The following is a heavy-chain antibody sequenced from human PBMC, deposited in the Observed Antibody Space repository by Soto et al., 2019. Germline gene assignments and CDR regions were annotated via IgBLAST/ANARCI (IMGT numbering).Heavy chain of an antibody. CDR3: ARGGHVVVVTAALDY. CDR1: GDTFTDYY. Sequence: QVQLMQSGAEVKKPGASVKVSCKASGDTFTDYYIHWVRQAPGQGLEWMGTVNPSGGHTTYATHFLGRVTMTSDTSTSTLYMELTCLTSDDTAIYYCARGGHVVVVTAALDYWGQGTLVTVSS. J-gene: IGHJ4*02. CDR2: VNPSGGHT. D-gene: IGHD2-21*02. V-gene: IGHV1-46*01.